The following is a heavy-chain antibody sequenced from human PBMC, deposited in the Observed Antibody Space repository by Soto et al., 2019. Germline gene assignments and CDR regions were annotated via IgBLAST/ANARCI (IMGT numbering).Heavy chain of an antibody. CDR1: GFTFSSYG. V-gene: IGHV3-30*18. CDR3: AKTLYTHDYYYGMDV. CDR2: MSYEGSKR. Sequence: VQLVESGGGVVQPGRSLRLSCAASGFTFSSYGMHWVRQAPGKGLGWVAVMSYEGSKRYYADSVKGRFTISRDNSKNTLYLQMNSLRAEDTGVYYCAKTLYTHDYYYGMDVWGQGTTVTVSS. J-gene: IGHJ6*02. D-gene: IGHD2-8*01.